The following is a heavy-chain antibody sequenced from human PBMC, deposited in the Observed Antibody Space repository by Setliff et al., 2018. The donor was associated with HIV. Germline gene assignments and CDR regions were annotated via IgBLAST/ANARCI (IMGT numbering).Heavy chain of an antibody. Sequence: SETLSLTCTVSGGSISNYYWGWIRQPPGKGLEWIGSMYYSGSTYYNPSLNSRVTMSVDKSRNQFSLKVSSVTAADTAVYYCARVSITYWYSIPRDYYYYMDVWGEGTTVTVSS. V-gene: IGHV4-39*07. CDR3: ARVSITYWYSIPRDYYYYMDV. CDR2: MYYSGST. CDR1: GGSISNYY. J-gene: IGHJ6*03. D-gene: IGHD2-8*02.